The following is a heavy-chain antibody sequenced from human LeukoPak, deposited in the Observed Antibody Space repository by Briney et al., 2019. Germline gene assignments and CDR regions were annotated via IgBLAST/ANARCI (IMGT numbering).Heavy chain of an antibody. D-gene: IGHD4-17*01. CDR1: GFTFSSYG. Sequence: RGSLRLSCAASGFTFSSYGMHWVRQAPGKGLEWVAVISYDGSNKYYADSVKGRFTISRDNSKNTLYLQMNSLRAEDTAVYYCAKDLYGDYPYWGQGTLVTVSS. J-gene: IGHJ4*02. CDR3: AKDLYGDYPY. CDR2: ISYDGSNK. V-gene: IGHV3-30*18.